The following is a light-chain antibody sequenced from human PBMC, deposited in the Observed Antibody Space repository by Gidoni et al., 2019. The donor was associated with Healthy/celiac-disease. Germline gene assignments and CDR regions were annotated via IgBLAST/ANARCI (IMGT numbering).Light chain of an antibody. J-gene: IGKJ1*01. CDR1: QRISSY. CDR2: AAS. Sequence: DIQWTQSPSSLSASVGDRVTRTCRVSQRISSYFKWYQQKPGTAPKLLIYAASSLQRGVPRMCSGSCAGTDFTLTISSLQPEDVATYYYQQSYSTPRTFGQGTKVEIK. CDR3: QQSYSTPRT. V-gene: IGKV1-39*01.